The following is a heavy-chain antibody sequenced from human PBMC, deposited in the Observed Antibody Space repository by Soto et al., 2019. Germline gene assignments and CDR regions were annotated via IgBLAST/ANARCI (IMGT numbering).Heavy chain of an antibody. CDR1: RLTFNNYA. Sequence: GGSLRLSCVISRLTFNNYALNWVRQAPGKGLEWVSSISGSGDTTYYADSVKGRFTISRDNSRNTLFLQMNSLRAEDTAVYYCARDYYKYYDSSGYYRSPAYWGQGTLVTVSS. V-gene: IGHV3-23*01. D-gene: IGHD3-22*01. CDR3: ARDYYKYYDSSGYYRSPAY. CDR2: ISGSGDTT. J-gene: IGHJ4*02.